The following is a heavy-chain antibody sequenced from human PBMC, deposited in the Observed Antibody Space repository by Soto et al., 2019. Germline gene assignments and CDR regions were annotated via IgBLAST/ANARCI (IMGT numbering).Heavy chain of an antibody. Sequence: SETLSLTCAVYGGSFSGYYWSWIRQPPGKRLEWIGELNDSGGTNYNASLKSRVSISGDTSKNQFSLKLSFVTAADTAVYYCAREIPRDGYNFGSGAMDVWGQGTTVTVSS. CDR2: LNDSGGT. CDR3: AREIPRDGYNFGSGAMDV. V-gene: IGHV4-34*01. J-gene: IGHJ6*02. CDR1: GGSFSGYY. D-gene: IGHD5-12*01.